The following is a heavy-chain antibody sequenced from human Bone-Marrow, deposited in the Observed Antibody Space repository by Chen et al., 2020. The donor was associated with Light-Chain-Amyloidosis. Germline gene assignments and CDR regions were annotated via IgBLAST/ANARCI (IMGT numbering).Heavy chain of an antibody. CDR1: GFSFSTYW. V-gene: IGHV3-74*01. J-gene: IGHJ4*02. CDR2: TNSAGTST. CDR3: ARTTLRYLDY. Sequence: EVLLVESGGEVVQPGGSLRLSCTASGFSFSTYWMHWVRQYPGKGLVSVSRTNSAGTSTTYADSVKGRFTVSRDNTKNTMYLEMNSLRVEDTAVYYCARTTLRYLDYWGQGTLVTVSS. D-gene: IGHD3-9*01.